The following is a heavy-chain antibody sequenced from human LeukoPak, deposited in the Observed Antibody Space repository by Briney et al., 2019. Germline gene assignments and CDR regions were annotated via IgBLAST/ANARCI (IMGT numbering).Heavy chain of an antibody. J-gene: IGHJ4*02. Sequence: GGSLRLSCAASGFTFDDYGMSWVRQAPGKGLEWVSGINWNGGSTGYADSVKGRFTISRDNAKNSLYLQMNSLRAEDTAVYYCASSTIAAADPSYFDYWGQGTLVTVSS. V-gene: IGHV3-20*04. D-gene: IGHD6-13*01. CDR1: GFTFDDYG. CDR2: INWNGGST. CDR3: ASSTIAAADPSYFDY.